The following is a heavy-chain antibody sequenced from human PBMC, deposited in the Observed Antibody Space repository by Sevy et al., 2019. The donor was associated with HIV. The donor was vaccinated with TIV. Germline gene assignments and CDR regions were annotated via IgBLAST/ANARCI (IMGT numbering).Heavy chain of an antibody. CDR2: IIAVFGTT. CDR3: ARDKNYYSTESFDY. CDR1: GGIFRSNT. Sequence: ASVKVSCKASGGIFRSNTISWVRQAPGQGLEWMGGIIAVFGTTHYAQKFQGRVTITAYESRSTAYMELSSLKFEDTAVDYCARDKNYYSTESFDYWGQGSQVTVSS. J-gene: IGHJ4*01. D-gene: IGHD3-10*01. V-gene: IGHV1-69*13.